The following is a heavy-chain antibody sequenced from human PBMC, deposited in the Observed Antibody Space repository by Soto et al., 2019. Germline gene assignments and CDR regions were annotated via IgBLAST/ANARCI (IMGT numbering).Heavy chain of an antibody. CDR1: GFTFSSYA. CDR3: ARSGSYSWLPY. Sequence: GGSLILSCAASGFTFSSYALSWVRQAPGRGLEWVSSISPSGDTYYADSVKGRFTLSRDNSKNTVYLQMNSLKVEDTALYFCARSGSYSWLPYWGQGXLVTVSS. D-gene: IGHD1-26*01. V-gene: IGHV3-23*01. J-gene: IGHJ4*02. CDR2: ISPSGDT.